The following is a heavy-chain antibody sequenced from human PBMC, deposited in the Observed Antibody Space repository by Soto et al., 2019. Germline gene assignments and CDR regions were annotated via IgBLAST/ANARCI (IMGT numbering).Heavy chain of an antibody. CDR3: AKDRGYCSGGSCYSTTNDPGY. V-gene: IGHV3-23*01. CDR2: ISGSGGST. CDR1: GFTFSSYA. Sequence: PGGSLRLSCAASGFTFSSYAMSLVRQAPGKGLEWVSAISGSGGSTYYADSVKGRFTISRDNSKNTLYLQMNSLRAEDTAVYYCAKDRGYCSGGSCYSTTNDPGYWGQGTLVTVSS. J-gene: IGHJ4*02. D-gene: IGHD2-15*01.